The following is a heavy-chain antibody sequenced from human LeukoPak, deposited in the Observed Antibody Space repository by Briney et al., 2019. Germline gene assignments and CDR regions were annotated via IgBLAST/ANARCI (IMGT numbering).Heavy chain of an antibody. CDR2: IYPGDSDT. V-gene: IGHV5-51*01. CDR3: ARLYSSSWYEGGY. D-gene: IGHD6-13*01. J-gene: IGHJ4*02. CDR1: GHIFTTYW. Sequence: ESLNISRKGSGHIFTTYWIGWVRQTPGKGLEWVGVIYPGDSDTKYSPSFQGQVTISADKSISTAYLQWSSLKASDTAMYYCARLYSSSWYEGGYWGQGTLVTVSS.